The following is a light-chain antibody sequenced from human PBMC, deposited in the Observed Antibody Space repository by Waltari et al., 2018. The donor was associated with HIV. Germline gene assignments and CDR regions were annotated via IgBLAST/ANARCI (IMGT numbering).Light chain of an antibody. Sequence: QSALPQPPSASGSPGQSVTLSCTGTSSDVGYFNHVSWYQQHPGKAPKLGIFEVTKRPAGVPDRFSGSKSGNTASLTVSGLQPEDEAVYYCNSYAGSNTLVFGGGTKLTVL. CDR2: EVT. CDR3: NSYAGSNTLV. J-gene: IGLJ3*02. CDR1: SSDVGYFNH. V-gene: IGLV2-8*01.